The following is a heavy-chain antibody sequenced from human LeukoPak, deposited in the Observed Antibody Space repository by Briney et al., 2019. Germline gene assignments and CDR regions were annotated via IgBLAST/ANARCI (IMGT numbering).Heavy chain of an antibody. CDR3: AREATGELDY. CDR2: ISTDGSST. D-gene: IGHD5-24*01. Sequence: GGSLRLSCAASGFTFSSYWMHWVRQAPGKGLVWVSRISTDGSSTSYADSVKGRFTISRDNAKNTLYVQMNSLRADDTAVYYCAREATGELDYSGRGTLVTVSS. CDR1: GFTFSSYW. V-gene: IGHV3-74*01. J-gene: IGHJ4*02.